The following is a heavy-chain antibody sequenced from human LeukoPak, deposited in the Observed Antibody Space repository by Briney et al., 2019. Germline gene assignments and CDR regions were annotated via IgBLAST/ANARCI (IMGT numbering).Heavy chain of an antibody. CDR1: GFTFSDYY. V-gene: IGHV3-11*04. J-gene: IGHJ6*03. D-gene: IGHD3-10*01. CDR2: ISSSGSTI. Sequence: PGGSLRLSCAASGFTFSDYYMSWISQALGKVLEWVSYISSSGSTIYYADSVKGRFTISRDNAKNSLYLQMNSLRAEDTAVYYCARNGLWFGELVYYYYYMDVWGKGTTVTVSS. CDR3: ARNGLWFGELVYYYYYMDV.